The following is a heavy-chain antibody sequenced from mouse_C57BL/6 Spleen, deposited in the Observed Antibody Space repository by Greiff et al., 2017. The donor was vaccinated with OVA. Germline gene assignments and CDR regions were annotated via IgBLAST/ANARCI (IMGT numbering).Heavy chain of an antibody. V-gene: IGHV1-55*01. Sequence: QVQLQQPGAELVKPGASVKMSCKASGSPFTSYWITWVKQRPGHGLAWIGDLYPGSGRTNYNEQFKSKATLTVDTSASTAYMQLSSLTSEDSAVEYGARHITTVGDYAMDDWGQGTSVTVSS. CDR1: GSPFTSYW. CDR3: ARHITTVGDYAMDD. CDR2: LYPGSGRT. J-gene: IGHJ4*01. D-gene: IGHD1-1*01.